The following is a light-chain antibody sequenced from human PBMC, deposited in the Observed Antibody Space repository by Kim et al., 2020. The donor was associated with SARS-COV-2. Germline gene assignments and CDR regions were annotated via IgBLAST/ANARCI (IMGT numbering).Light chain of an antibody. V-gene: IGKV3-20*01. CDR3: QQYASSPYT. CDR1: ERISANY. CDR2: ATS. J-gene: IGKJ2*01. Sequence: EIVLTQSPVTLSVSPGERVTLSCRAGERISANYLAWYQKKSGQASRLLIYATSTRVTGIPDRFSGSVSGTDFTLTISRLEPEDLAVYYCQQYASSPYTWGQGTNLEI.